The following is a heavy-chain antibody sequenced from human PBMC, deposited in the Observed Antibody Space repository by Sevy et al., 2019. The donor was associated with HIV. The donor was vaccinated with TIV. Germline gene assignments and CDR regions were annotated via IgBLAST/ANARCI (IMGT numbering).Heavy chain of an antibody. Sequence: GGSLRLSCAASGFTFSSHGMLWVRQAPGKGLEWVAVIWYDGSNKYYADSVKGRFTISRDNSKNTLFLQINSLRAEDTAVYFCARDKDYSNYLPDYWGQGTLVTVSS. D-gene: IGHD4-4*01. V-gene: IGHV3-33*01. CDR1: GFTFSSHG. CDR2: IWYDGSNK. CDR3: ARDKDYSNYLPDY. J-gene: IGHJ4*02.